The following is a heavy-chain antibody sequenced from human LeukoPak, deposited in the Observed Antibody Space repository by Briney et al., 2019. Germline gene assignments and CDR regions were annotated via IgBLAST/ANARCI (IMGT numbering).Heavy chain of an antibody. J-gene: IGHJ1*01. CDR2: IRPEGTDK. D-gene: IGHD2-2*01. V-gene: IGHV3-7*01. CDR3: ASGYCSTASCFY. Sequence: GGSLRLSCAASEFAFSNYWMSWVRQAPGMGLEWVANIRPEGTDKYYADSVKGRFTISRDNAKNSLYLQMNSLRVEDTAVYYCASGYCSTASCFYWGQGTLVTVSP. CDR1: EFAFSNYW.